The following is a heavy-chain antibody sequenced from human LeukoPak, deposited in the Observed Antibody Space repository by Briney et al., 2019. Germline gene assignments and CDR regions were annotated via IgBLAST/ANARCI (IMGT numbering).Heavy chain of an antibody. CDR3: ARLTGTTGFDY. V-gene: IGHV3-23*01. D-gene: IGHD1-1*01. J-gene: IGHJ4*02. CDR1: GFTFSSYA. CDR2: ISGSGGST. Sequence: GALRLSCAASGFTFSSYAMSWVRQAPGKGLEWVSAISGSGGSTYYADSVKGRFTISRDNAKNSLYLQLNSLRADDTAVYYCARLTGTTGFDYWGQGTLVTVSS.